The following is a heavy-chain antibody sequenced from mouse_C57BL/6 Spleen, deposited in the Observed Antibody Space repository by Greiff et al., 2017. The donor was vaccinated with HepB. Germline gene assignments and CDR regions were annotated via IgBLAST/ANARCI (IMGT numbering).Heavy chain of an antibody. J-gene: IGHJ4*01. CDR3: ARRTTVPYYYAMDY. CDR1: GYTFTSYW. CDR2: IYPSDSET. D-gene: IGHD1-1*01. V-gene: IGHV1-61*01. Sequence: QVQLQQPGAELVRPGSSVKLSCKASGYTFTSYWMDWVKQRPGQGLEWIGNIYPSDSETHYNQKFKDKATLTVDKSSSTAYMQLSSLTSEDSAVYYCARRTTVPYYYAMDYWGQGTSVTVSS.